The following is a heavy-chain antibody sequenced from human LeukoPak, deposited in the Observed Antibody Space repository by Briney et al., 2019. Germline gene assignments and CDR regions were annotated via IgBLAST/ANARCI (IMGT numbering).Heavy chain of an antibody. CDR2: ISGSGFGT. J-gene: IGHJ4*02. CDR3: AKAGGWEPVGYFDN. V-gene: IGHV3-23*01. D-gene: IGHD1-26*01. CDR1: GFTFTSYG. Sequence: GGSLRLSCAAYGFTFTSYGMSWVRQAPGKGLEWVSSISGSGFGTKYADSVKGRFTISRDNSKNTLYLQMNSLRAEDTAIYYCAKAGGWEPVGYFDNWGQGSLVTVSP.